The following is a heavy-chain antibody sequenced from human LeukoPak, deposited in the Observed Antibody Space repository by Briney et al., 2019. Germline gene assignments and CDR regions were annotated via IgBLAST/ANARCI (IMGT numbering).Heavy chain of an antibody. J-gene: IGHJ4*02. CDR2: ISAYNGNT. Sequence: ASVKVSCKASGYTFSSYGISWVRQAPGQGLEWMGWISAYNGNTNYRQKLQGRVTMTRDTSTSTVYMELSSLKSEDTAVYYCARLNDYGDYWGQGTLVTVSS. D-gene: IGHD2-8*01. V-gene: IGHV1-18*01. CDR3: ARLNDYGDY. CDR1: GYTFSSYG.